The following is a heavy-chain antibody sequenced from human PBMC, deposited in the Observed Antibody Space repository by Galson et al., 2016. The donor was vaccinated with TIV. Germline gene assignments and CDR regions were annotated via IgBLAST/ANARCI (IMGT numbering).Heavy chain of an antibody. Sequence: SLRLSCAASGFIFSDYALSWVRQAPGKGLEWVSGIRGNGRETYYVDSVKGRFTISRDNSKNMLYLQMNSLRAEDTAVYFCARGAYDSSGYGGWFDPWGQGTLVIVSS. D-gene: IGHD3-22*01. V-gene: IGHV3-23*01. CDR3: ARGAYDSSGYGGWFDP. CDR1: GFIFSDYA. CDR2: IRGNGRET. J-gene: IGHJ5*02.